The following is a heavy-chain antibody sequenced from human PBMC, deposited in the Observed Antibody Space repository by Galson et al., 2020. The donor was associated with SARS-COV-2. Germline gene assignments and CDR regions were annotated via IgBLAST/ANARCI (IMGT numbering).Heavy chain of an antibody. J-gene: IGHJ6*02. CDR1: GYTFTSYG. CDR2: ISAYNGNT. CDR3: AREQVYSSSWYTDPRYYYYGMDV. Sequence: SVKVSCKASGYTFTSYGISWVRQAPGQGLEWMGWISAYNGNTNYAQKLQGRVTMTTDTSTSTAYMELRSLRSDDTAVYYCAREQVYSSSWYTDPRYYYYGMDVWGQGTTVTVSS. D-gene: IGHD6-13*01. V-gene: IGHV1-18*04.